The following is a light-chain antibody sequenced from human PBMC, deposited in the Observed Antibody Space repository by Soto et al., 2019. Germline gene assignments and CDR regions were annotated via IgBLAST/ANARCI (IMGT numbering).Light chain of an antibody. Sequence: QLVLTQPPSASGTPGQRVTISCSGSSSNIRSNYVFWYQHLPGTAPKLLIYRNNQRPSGVPDRFSGSKSGTSASLAISGLRSEDETDYYCAAWDDSLSGVVFGGGTKLTVL. J-gene: IGLJ2*01. CDR1: SSNIRSNY. CDR2: RNN. V-gene: IGLV1-47*01. CDR3: AAWDDSLSGVV.